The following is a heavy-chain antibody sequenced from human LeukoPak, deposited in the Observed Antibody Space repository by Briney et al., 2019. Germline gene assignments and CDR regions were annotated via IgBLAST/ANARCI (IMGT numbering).Heavy chain of an antibody. CDR1: GGSISSSSYY. J-gene: IGHJ3*02. V-gene: IGHV4-39*01. CDR2: IYYSGTT. D-gene: IGHD3-16*01. Sequence: NPSETLSLTCAVSGGSISSSSYYWGWIRQPPGKGLEWIGSIYYSGTTYYNPSLKSRVTISVDTSKNQFSLKLSSVTAADTAVYYCARRGLGIQGAFDIWGQGTMVTVSS. CDR3: ARRGLGIQGAFDI.